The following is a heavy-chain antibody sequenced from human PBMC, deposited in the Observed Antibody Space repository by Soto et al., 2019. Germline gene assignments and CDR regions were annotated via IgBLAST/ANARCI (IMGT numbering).Heavy chain of an antibody. J-gene: IGHJ4*02. V-gene: IGHV1-18*01. CDR3: ARAFCSGGSCYLDY. Sequence: GSSVKVSCTASGYTFTTFGIGWVRHAPGQGLEWMGWISAYSGNTEYPEKLQGRVTMTIDTSTSTTYMELRSLRSDDTAVYYCARAFCSGGSCYLDYWGQGALVTVSS. CDR1: GYTFTTFG. D-gene: IGHD2-15*01. CDR2: ISAYSGNT.